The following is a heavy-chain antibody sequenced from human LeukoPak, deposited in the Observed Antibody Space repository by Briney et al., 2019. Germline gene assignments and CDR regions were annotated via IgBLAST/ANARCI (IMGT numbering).Heavy chain of an antibody. CDR3: ARDKYYYDSSGYYYFDY. V-gene: IGHV7-4-1*02. Sequence: ASVKVSCKTVGCLFTSYVLDWVRQAPGQGLEWMGWINTNTGNPTYAQGFTGRFVFSLDTSVSTAYLQISSLKAEDTAVYYCARDKYYYDSSGYYYFDYWGQGTLVTVSS. J-gene: IGHJ4*02. D-gene: IGHD3-22*01. CDR1: GCLFTSYV. CDR2: INTNTGNP.